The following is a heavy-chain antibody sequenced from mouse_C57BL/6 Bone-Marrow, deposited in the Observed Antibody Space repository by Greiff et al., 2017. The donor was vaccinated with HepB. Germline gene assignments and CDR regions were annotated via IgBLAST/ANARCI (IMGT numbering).Heavy chain of an antibody. J-gene: IGHJ1*03. Sequence: KVVESGEGLVKPGGSLKLSCAASGFTFSSYAMSWVRQTPEKRLEWVAYISSGGDYIYYADTVKGRFTISRDNARNTLYLQMSSLKSEDTAMYYCTKVLAAFDVWGTGTTVTVSS. CDR1: GFTFSSYA. CDR2: ISSGGDYI. V-gene: IGHV5-9-1*02. CDR3: TKVLAAFDV. D-gene: IGHD1-3*01.